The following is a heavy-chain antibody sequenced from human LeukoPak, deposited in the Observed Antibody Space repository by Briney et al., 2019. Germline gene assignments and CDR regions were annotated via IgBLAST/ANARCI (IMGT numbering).Heavy chain of an antibody. V-gene: IGHV1-18*01. CDR1: GYTFTSYG. CDR2: ISAYNGNT. Sequence: GASVKVSCKASGYTFTSYGISWVRQAPGQGLEWMGWISAYNGNTNYAQKLQGRVTMTTDTSTSTAYMELRSLRSDDTAVYYCARDLFVRYFDWLLSGYFDYWGQGTLVTVSS. D-gene: IGHD3-9*01. J-gene: IGHJ4*02. CDR3: ARDLFVRYFDWLLSGYFDY.